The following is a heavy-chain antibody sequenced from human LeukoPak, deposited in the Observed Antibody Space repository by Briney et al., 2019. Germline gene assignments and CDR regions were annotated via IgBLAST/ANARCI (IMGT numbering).Heavy chain of an antibody. V-gene: IGHV3-30*02. D-gene: IGHD3-10*01. J-gene: IGHJ6*04. CDR1: GFTFSSYG. CDR3: ATGLWFGKYLDV. Sequence: GGSLRLSCAASGFTFSSYGMHWVRQAPGKGLEWVAFIRYDGSNKYYADSVKGRFTISRDNSKNTLYLQMNSLRAEDTAVYYCATGLWFGKYLDVWGKGTRSPSPQ. CDR2: IRYDGSNK.